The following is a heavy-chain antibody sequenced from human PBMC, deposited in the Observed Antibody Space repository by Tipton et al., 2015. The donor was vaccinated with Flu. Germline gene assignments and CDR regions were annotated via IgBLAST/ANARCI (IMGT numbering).Heavy chain of an antibody. CDR2: VHYTGYT. Sequence: TLSLTCNVSDDATNNNDYYWGWVRLPPGKGLEWIGIVHYTGYTFYNPSLNSRLTISVDTSKNQFSLKLDSVTAADTAIYYCARSPRASNIRVAEYFQDWGQGTLVTVSS. J-gene: IGHJ1*01. D-gene: IGHD2/OR15-2a*01. CDR1: DDATNNNDYY. V-gene: IGHV4-39*01. CDR3: ARSPRASNIRVAEYFQD.